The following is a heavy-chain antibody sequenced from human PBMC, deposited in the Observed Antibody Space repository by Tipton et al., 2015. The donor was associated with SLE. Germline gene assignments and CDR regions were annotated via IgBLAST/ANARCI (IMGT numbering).Heavy chain of an antibody. CDR1: GGSISSYY. CDR3: ANDPIGIPGTGLFDY. Sequence: TLSLTCTVSGGSISSYYWSWIRQPPGKGLEWIGYIYYSGSTNYNPSLKSRVTISVDTSKNQFSLKLSSVTAADTAVYYCANDPIGIPGTGLFDYWGQGTLVTVSS. CDR2: IYYSGST. D-gene: IGHD1-1*01. J-gene: IGHJ4*02. V-gene: IGHV4-59*01.